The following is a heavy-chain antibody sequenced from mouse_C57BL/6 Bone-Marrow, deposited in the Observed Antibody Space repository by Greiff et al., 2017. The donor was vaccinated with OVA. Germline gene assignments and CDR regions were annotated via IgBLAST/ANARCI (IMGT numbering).Heavy chain of an antibody. J-gene: IGHJ2*01. CDR3: ARQHSNYLYYFDY. Sequence: EVKLVESGGGLVQPGGSLKLSCAASGFTFSDYGMAWVRQSPRQGPEWVAFISNLAYSIYYADTVTGRFTISRENDKNTLYLEMSSLRSEDTAMYYCARQHSNYLYYFDYWGQGTTLTVSS. V-gene: IGHV5-15*01. CDR1: GFTFSDYG. D-gene: IGHD2-5*01. CDR2: ISNLAYSI.